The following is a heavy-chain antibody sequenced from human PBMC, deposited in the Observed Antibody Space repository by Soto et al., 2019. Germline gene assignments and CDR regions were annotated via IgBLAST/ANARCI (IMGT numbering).Heavy chain of an antibody. Sequence: GGSLRLSCAASGFTFSSYGMHWVRQAPGKGPEWVAVISYDGSNKYYADSVKGRFTISRDNSKNTLYLQMNSLRAEDTAVYYCAKDQGKYSSSWTPFDYWGQGTLVTVSS. CDR2: ISYDGSNK. J-gene: IGHJ4*02. V-gene: IGHV3-30*18. CDR1: GFTFSSYG. CDR3: AKDQGKYSSSWTPFDY. D-gene: IGHD6-13*01.